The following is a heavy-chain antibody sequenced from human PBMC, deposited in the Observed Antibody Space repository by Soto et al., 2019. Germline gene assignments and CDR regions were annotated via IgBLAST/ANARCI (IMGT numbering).Heavy chain of an antibody. J-gene: IGHJ2*01. Sequence: QVQLQQWGAGPLRPLETLSLTCGVSGGSFRGYYWAWICQSPGKGLEWIGEINDRGSINYNPSLKSRVSISVDTSKNHYSLNLRSVTAADTAVYYCARESHDIVTGPPGVWYCDLWGRGTLVTVSS. V-gene: IGHV4-34*01. CDR2: INDRGSI. D-gene: IGHD3-9*01. CDR3: ARESHDIVTGPPGVWYCDL. CDR1: GGSFRGYY.